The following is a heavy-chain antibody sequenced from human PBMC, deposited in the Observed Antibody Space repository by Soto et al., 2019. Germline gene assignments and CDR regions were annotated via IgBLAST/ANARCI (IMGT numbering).Heavy chain of an antibody. V-gene: IGHV3-9*01. J-gene: IGHJ4*02. Sequence: GGSLRLSCAASGFTFSSYAMHWVRQAPGKGLEWVSGINWNSGDIGYADSVKGRFTISRDNAENSLYRQMNSLRAEDTALYYCAKDMSGYPPYYFDCWGQGTLVTVSS. CDR2: INWNSGDI. CDR1: GFTFSSYA. D-gene: IGHD3-3*01. CDR3: AKDMSGYPPYYFDC.